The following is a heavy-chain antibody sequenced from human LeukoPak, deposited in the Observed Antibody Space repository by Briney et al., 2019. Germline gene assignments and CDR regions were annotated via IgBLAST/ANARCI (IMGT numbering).Heavy chain of an antibody. D-gene: IGHD6-13*01. V-gene: IGHV3-21*01. Sequence: GGSLRLSCAASGFTLSSYSLTWVCQAPGKGLEWVSSISSSSSYIYYADSVKGRFTISRDNSKNSLFLQMNSLRAEDTAVYYCARTYSSSWFVDFDYWGQGTLVTVSS. CDR2: ISSSSSYI. CDR3: ARTYSSSWFVDFDY. CDR1: GFTLSSYS. J-gene: IGHJ4*02.